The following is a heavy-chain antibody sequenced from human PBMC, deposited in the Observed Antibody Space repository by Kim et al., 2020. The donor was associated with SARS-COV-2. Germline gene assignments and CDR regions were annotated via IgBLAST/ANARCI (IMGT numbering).Heavy chain of an antibody. CDR2: INPNSGGT. D-gene: IGHD6-19*01. CDR3: ARNVADSGYSSGWYYYYYYMDV. Sequence: ASVKVSCKASGYTFTGHYMHWVRQAPGQGLEWMGWINPNSGGTNYAQKFQGRVTMTRDTSISTAYMELSRLRSDDTAVYYCARNVADSGYSSGWYYYYYYMDVWGKGTTVTVSS. V-gene: IGHV1-2*02. CDR1: GYTFTGHY. J-gene: IGHJ6*03.